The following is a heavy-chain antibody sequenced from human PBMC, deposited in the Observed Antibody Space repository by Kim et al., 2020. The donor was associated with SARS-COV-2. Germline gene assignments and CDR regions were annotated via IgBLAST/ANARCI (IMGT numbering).Heavy chain of an antibody. J-gene: IGHJ6*02. CDR1: GYSFTSYW. CDR3: ARREKWLFGGYYYYGMDV. CDR2: IDPSDSYT. D-gene: IGHD3-22*01. Sequence: GESLKISCKGSGYSFTSYWISWVRQMPGKGLEWMGRIDPSDSYTNYSPSFQGHVTISADKSISTAYLQWSSLKASDTAMYYCARREKWLFGGYYYYGMDVWGQGTTVTVSS. V-gene: IGHV5-10-1*01.